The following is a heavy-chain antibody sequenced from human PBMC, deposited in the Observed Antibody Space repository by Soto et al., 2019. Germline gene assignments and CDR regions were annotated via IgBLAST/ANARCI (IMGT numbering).Heavy chain of an antibody. J-gene: IGHJ5*02. CDR3: AKNQGVELVPLATVDWFDP. D-gene: IGHD1-26*01. CDR2: ISGSGFKK. Sequence: VGSLRLSCAASGFIFENFGMSWVRQAPGKGLEWISSISGSGFKKYYADSVKGRFTISRDNSKSTVYLELNNLSAEDTAVYHCAKNQGVELVPLATVDWFDPWGQGSVVTVSS. CDR1: GFIFENFG. V-gene: IGHV3-23*01.